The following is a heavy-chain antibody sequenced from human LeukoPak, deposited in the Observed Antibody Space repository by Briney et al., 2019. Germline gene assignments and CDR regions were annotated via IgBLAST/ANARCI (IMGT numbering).Heavy chain of an antibody. D-gene: IGHD3-22*01. CDR1: GFTFSSYG. J-gene: IGHJ4*02. V-gene: IGHV3-30*02. CDR2: IQYDGSNE. Sequence: GGSLRLSCAASGFTFSSYGMHWVRQAPGKGLEWVAYIQYDGSNEQYADSVKGRFSISRDSSKNILYLQMNSLRAEDTAVYYCASQYYYDSSGYWDSRDYYFDYWGQGTLVTVSS. CDR3: ASQYYYDSSGYWDSRDYYFDY.